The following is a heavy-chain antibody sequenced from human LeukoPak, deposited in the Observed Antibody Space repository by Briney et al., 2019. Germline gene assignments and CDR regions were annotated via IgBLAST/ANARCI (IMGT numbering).Heavy chain of an antibody. V-gene: IGHV1-69*05. CDR3: ARDGYYYDSSGYSQAADY. CDR2: IIPIFGTA. J-gene: IGHJ4*02. D-gene: IGHD3-22*01. Sequence: GASVKVSCKASGGTFSSYAISWVRQAPGQGLEWMGGIIPIFGTANYAQKFQGRVTITTDESTSTAYMELRSLRSDDTAVYYCARDGYYYDSSGYSQAADYWGQGTLVTVSS. CDR1: GGTFSSYA.